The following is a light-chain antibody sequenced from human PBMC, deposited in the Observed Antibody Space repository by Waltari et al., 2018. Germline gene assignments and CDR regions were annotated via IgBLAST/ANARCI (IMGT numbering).Light chain of an antibody. CDR3: QQYDTYPLT. CDR1: QNIKTW. Sequence: DIQMSQSPSTLSASIGDRVTITCRASQNIKTWVAGYQQKPGKAPKFLVYKASTLDSGVPSRFSGSGSGTEFTLTISSLQPDDFATYYCQQYDTYPLTFGGGTKVEIK. V-gene: IGKV1-5*03. CDR2: KAS. J-gene: IGKJ4*01.